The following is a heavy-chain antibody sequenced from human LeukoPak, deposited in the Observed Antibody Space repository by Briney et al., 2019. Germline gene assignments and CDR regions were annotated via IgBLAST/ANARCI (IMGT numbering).Heavy chain of an antibody. V-gene: IGHV3-21*01. D-gene: IGHD6-13*01. CDR3: ASVRIAAADSY. CDR1: GFTFSSYS. J-gene: IGHJ4*02. Sequence: GGSLRLSCAASGFTFSSYSMNWVRQAPGKGLEWVSSISSSSSYIYYADSVKGRFTISRDYAKNSLYLQMNSLRAEDTAVYYCASVRIAAADSYWGQGTLVTVSS. CDR2: ISSSSSYI.